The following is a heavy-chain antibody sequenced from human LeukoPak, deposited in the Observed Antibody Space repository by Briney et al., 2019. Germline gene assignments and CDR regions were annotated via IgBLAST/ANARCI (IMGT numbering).Heavy chain of an antibody. CDR3: TKGQLWASGRAFDI. CDR1: GFTFSSYA. CDR2: ISYDGSNK. Sequence: GGSLRLSCAASGFTFSSYAMHWVRQAPGKGLEWVAVISYDGSNKYYADSVKGRFTISRDNSKNTLYLQMNSLRAEDTAVYYCTKGQLWASGRAFDIWGQGTMVTVSS. J-gene: IGHJ3*02. D-gene: IGHD3-16*01. V-gene: IGHV3-30-3*01.